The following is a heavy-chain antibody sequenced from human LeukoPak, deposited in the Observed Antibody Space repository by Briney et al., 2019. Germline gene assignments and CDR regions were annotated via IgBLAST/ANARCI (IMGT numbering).Heavy chain of an antibody. Sequence: GGPLRLSCAASGFTFSSYGMHWVRQAPGKGLEWVAVISYAGTNKYYADSVKGRFTISRDNSKNTLYVQMNSLRAEDTAVYYCARDPPYDYGGLGFDYWGQGTLVTVSS. CDR1: GFTFSSYG. CDR2: ISYAGTNK. CDR3: ARDPPYDYGGLGFDY. V-gene: IGHV3-30*19. D-gene: IGHD4-23*01. J-gene: IGHJ4*02.